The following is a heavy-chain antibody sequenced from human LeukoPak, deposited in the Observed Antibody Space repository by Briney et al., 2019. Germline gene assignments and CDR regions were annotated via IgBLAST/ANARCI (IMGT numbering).Heavy chain of an antibody. J-gene: IGHJ2*01. CDR3: AREGILSQWERYWYFDL. V-gene: IGHV1-18*01. CDR1: GYTFTSYG. CDR2: ISAYNGNT. Sequence: ASVKVSCKASGYTFTSYGISWVRQAPGQGLEWRGSISAYNGNTNYAQKLQGRVTMTTDTSTSTAYMELRSLRSDDTAVYYCAREGILSQWERYWYFDLWGRGTLVTVSS. D-gene: IGHD1-26*01.